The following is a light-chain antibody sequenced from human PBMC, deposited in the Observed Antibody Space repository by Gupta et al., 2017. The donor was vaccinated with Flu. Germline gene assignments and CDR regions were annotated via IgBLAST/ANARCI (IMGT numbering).Light chain of an antibody. CDR1: QDISNY. CDR3: QHDYNSPIT. CDR2: AAS. J-gene: IGKJ3*01. Sequence: PSSLSASTGDRVTITFLASQDISNYLAWYQQKPGKAPKLLIYAASTLQSEVPSRFSGSGSGTEFTLTISWLQSEDFATYSCQHDYNSPITFGPGTKVDIK. V-gene: IGKV1-8*01.